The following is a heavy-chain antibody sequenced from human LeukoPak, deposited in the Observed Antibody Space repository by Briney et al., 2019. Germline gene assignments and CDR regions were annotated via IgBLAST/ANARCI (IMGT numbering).Heavy chain of an antibody. Sequence: SETLSLTCTVSGGSISSYYWSWIWQPAGKGLEWIGRIYSRGSTNYNPSLKSRVTMSVDTSKNQFSLKLSSVTAADTAVYYCARETGGSYYPSYYMDVWGKGTTVTISS. CDR3: ARETGGSYYPSYYMDV. J-gene: IGHJ6*03. CDR2: IYSRGST. D-gene: IGHD1-26*01. V-gene: IGHV4-4*07. CDR1: GGSISSYY.